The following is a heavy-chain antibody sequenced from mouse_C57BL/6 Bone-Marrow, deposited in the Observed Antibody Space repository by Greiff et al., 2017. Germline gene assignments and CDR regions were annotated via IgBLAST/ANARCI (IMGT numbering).Heavy chain of an antibody. V-gene: IGHV14-4*01. Sequence: VQLQESGAELVRPGASVKLSCTASGFNIKDDYMHWVMQRPAQGLEWIGWIDPENGDTEYASKLQGQATITADTSSNTAYLQLSSLTSEDTAVYYCTTLDYGSPFDVWGTGTTVTVSS. CDR3: TTLDYGSPFDV. D-gene: IGHD1-1*01. J-gene: IGHJ1*03. CDR1: GFNIKDDY. CDR2: IDPENGDT.